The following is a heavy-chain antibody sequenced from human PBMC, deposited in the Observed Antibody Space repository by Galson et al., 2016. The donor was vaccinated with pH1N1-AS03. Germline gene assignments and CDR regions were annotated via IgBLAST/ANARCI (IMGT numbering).Heavy chain of an antibody. CDR3: ERRPTGIDY. D-gene: IGHD3-10*01. Sequence: ETLSLTCTVSRGSFGGAYWTWIRQPPGKGLKWIGEIIIGRGLPPTYTPSLKRRVTISIDTSRGELSLKLRYVTAADTGVYYCERRPTGIDYWGQGVQVTVSS. V-gene: IGHV4-34*12. CDR2: IIIGRGLPP. J-gene: IGHJ4*02. CDR1: RGSFGGAY.